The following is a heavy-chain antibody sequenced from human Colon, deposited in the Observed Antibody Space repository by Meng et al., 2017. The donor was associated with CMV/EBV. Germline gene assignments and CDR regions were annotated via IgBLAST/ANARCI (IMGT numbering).Heavy chain of an antibody. CDR2: IIPIFGTA. D-gene: IGHD6-19*01. CDR1: GGTFSSYA. Sequence: SVKVSCKASGGTFSSYAISWVRQAPGQGLEWMGGIIPIFGTANYAQKFQGRVTITTDESTSTAYMELSSLRSEDTAVYYCARVGYSSGWFDYWGQGTLVTVSS. J-gene: IGHJ4*02. CDR3: ARVGYSSGWFDY. V-gene: IGHV1-69*05.